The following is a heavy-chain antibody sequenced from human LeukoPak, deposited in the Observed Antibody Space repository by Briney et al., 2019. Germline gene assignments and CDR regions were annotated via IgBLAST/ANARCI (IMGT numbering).Heavy chain of an antibody. CDR1: GGSFSGYY. V-gene: IGHV4-34*01. D-gene: IGHD5-24*01. Sequence: ASETLSLTCAVYGGSFSGYYWSWIRQPPGKGLEWIGEINHSGSTNYNPSLKSRVTISVDTSKNQFSLKLSSVTAADTAVYYCARLEMATIMAFDYWGQGTLVTVSS. CDR3: ARLEMATIMAFDY. CDR2: INHSGST. J-gene: IGHJ4*02.